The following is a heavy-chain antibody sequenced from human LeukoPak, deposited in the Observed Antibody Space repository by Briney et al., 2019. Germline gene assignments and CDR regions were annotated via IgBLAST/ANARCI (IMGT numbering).Heavy chain of an antibody. CDR1: GFTFSSYA. CDR2: ISGSGDST. J-gene: IGHJ4*02. Sequence: GRSLRLSCAASGFTFSSYAMNWVRQAPGKGLEWVSGISGSGDSTYYADSVKGRFTISRDNSKNTLYLQMNSLRAEDAALYYCARESSSGFFKWGQGTPVTVSS. V-gene: IGHV3-23*01. D-gene: IGHD3-22*01. CDR3: ARESSSGFFK.